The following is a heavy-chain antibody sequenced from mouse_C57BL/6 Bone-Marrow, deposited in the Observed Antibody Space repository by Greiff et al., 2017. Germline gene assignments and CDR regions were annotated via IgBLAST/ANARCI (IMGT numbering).Heavy chain of an antibody. CDR2: IYPGSGST. CDR3: AVGDYYSNYEGYFDV. CDR1: GYTFTSYW. D-gene: IGHD2-5*01. Sequence: QVQLQQSGAELVKPGASVKMSCKASGYTFTSYWITWVKQRPGQGLEWIGDIYPGSGSTNYNEKFKSKATLTVDTSSSTAYMQLSSLTSEDSAVYYCAVGDYYSNYEGYFDVWGTGTTVTVSS. V-gene: IGHV1-55*01. J-gene: IGHJ1*03.